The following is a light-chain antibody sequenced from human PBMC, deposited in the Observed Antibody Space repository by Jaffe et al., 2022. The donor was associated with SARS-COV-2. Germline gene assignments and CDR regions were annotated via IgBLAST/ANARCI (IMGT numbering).Light chain of an antibody. CDR1: QSVLSSSDNKNY. J-gene: IGKJ4*01. CDR3: QQYHSDPIS. CDR2: WAS. Sequence: DFVMTQSPDSLAVSLGERATINCKSSQSVLSSSDNKNYLGWYQQKPGQSPKLLIYWASTRASGVPDRFSGSGSGTDFTLTISSLQAEDVAVYYCQQYHSDPISFGGGTKVEIK. V-gene: IGKV4-1*01.